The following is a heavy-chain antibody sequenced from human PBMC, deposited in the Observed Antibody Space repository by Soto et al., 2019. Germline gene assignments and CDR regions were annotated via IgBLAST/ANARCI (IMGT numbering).Heavy chain of an antibody. CDR3: AKDPSTGHTDL. CDR2: ISPTGNT. CDR1: TGYA. V-gene: IGHV3-23*01. Sequence: GGSLRLSCTALTGYAMSWVRRGPGKGLEWISTISPTGNTHYADSVEGRFTISRDDSKNTFYLQMNNLRADDTGVYYCAKDPSTGHTDLWGQGTLVTVSS. D-gene: IGHD3-9*01. J-gene: IGHJ5*02.